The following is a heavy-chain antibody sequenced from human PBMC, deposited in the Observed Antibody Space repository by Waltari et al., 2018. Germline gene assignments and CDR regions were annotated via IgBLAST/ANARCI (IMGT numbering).Heavy chain of an antibody. Sequence: QVQLQESGPGLVKPSETLSLTCAVSGYSISSGYYWGWIRQPPGKGLEWIGSIYHSGRTDYNPSLKSRVTISVDTSKNQFSLKLSSVTAADTAVYYCARSGDGDYIWGSYRQSGMDVWGQGTTVTVSS. CDR1: GYSISSGYY. J-gene: IGHJ6*02. CDR2: IYHSGRT. D-gene: IGHD3-16*02. V-gene: IGHV4-38-2*01. CDR3: ARSGDGDYIWGSYRQSGMDV.